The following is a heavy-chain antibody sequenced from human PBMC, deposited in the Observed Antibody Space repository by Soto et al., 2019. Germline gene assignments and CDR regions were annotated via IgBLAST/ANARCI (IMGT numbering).Heavy chain of an antibody. CDR2: MSPNSGRT. CDR1: GYTFTNYD. Sequence: QVQLVQSGPEVKKPGASMRVSCKTSGYTFTNYDIHWVRQATGQGLEWIGWMSPNSGRTGFAHRLQARVNMPSHPATSTAYLQLASLTPEDTAVYYCARGLDFWSGYSPADSWGQGTLVTVSS. CDR3: ARGLDFWSGYSPADS. J-gene: IGHJ4*02. V-gene: IGHV1-8*01. D-gene: IGHD3-3*01.